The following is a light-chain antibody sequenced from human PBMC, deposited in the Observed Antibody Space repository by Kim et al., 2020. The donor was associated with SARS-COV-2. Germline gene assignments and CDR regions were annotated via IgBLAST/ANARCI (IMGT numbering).Light chain of an antibody. CDR1: QSISSW. Sequence: DIQMTQSPSTLSASVGDSVTITCRASQSISSWLAWYQQQPGKAPKLLIYKASSLESGVPSRFSGSGSGTEFTLTISSLQPDDFATYYCQQYNTYPWTFGQGTKVDIK. CDR3: QQYNTYPWT. J-gene: IGKJ1*01. CDR2: KAS. V-gene: IGKV1-5*03.